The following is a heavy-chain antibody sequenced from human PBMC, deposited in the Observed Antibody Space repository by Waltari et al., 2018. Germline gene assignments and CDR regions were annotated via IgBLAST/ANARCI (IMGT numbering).Heavy chain of an antibody. V-gene: IGHV3-23*01. J-gene: IGHJ3*01. D-gene: IGHD2-21*02. CDR2: ISSSGVST. Sequence: EVQLKESGGGVVQPGGSLRLSCAASVYPFSPYALSWVRQAPGKGLEWVSGISSSGVSTYYADSVKGRFTISRDNSKNTLYLQMNSLRAEDTAVYYCAKIRDSYPLIHDAFDVWGQGTLVTVSS. CDR1: VYPFSPYA. CDR3: AKIRDSYPLIHDAFDV.